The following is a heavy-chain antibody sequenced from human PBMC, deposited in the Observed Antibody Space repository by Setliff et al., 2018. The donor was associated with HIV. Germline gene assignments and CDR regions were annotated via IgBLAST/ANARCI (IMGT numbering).Heavy chain of an antibody. CDR2: IYYSGNT. CDR3: VRAEYSSSSDWFAP. D-gene: IGHD6-6*01. J-gene: IGHJ5*02. Sequence: KPSETLSLTCTVSGGSISSEGYYWSWIRQHPGKGLEWIGYIYYSGNTYYSPSLKSRLTISVDTSKNQFSLKLRSVTAADTAVYYCVRAEYSSSSDWFAPWGQGALVT. V-gene: IGHV4-31*03. CDR1: GGSISSEGYY.